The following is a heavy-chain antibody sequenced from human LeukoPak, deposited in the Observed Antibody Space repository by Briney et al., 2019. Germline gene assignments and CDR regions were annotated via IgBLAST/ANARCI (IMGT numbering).Heavy chain of an antibody. Sequence: GGSLRLSCAASGFTVSSNYMSWVRQAPGKGLEWVSVIYSGDSTYYADSVKGRFTISRDNSKNTLYLQMNSLRAEDTAVYYCARDPPGAVRGYDSYWGQGTLVTVSS. CDR2: IYSGDST. CDR1: GFTVSSNY. J-gene: IGHJ4*02. V-gene: IGHV3-53*01. D-gene: IGHD5-12*01. CDR3: ARDPPGAVRGYDSY.